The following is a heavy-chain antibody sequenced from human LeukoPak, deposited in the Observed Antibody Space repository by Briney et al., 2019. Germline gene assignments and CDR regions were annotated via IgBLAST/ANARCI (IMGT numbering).Heavy chain of an antibody. CDR2: IYYSGST. J-gene: IGHJ6*02. D-gene: IGHD3-3*01. CDR3: AGQAETSFGAHYYYYYGMDV. Sequence: SQTLSLTCTVSGGSISSGGYYWSWIRQHPGKGLEWIGYIYYSGSTYYNPSLKSRVTISVDTSKNQFSLKLSSVTAADTAVYYCAGQAETSFGAHYYYYYGMDVWGQGTTVTVSS. V-gene: IGHV4-31*03. CDR1: GGSISSGGYY.